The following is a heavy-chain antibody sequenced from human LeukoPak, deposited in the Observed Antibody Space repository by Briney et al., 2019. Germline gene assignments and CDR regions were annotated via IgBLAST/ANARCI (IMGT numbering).Heavy chain of an antibody. CDR2: IRYDGTNK. CDR1: GFAFSNYA. Sequence: GGSLRLSCITSGFAFSNYAMNWVRQAPGKGLEWVAFIRYDGTNKYYGDSVKGRFTISRDNSKNTLNLQMNSLRAEDTAVYYCVLYATAYYNGMDVWGQGTTVTVSS. J-gene: IGHJ6*02. V-gene: IGHV3-30*02. D-gene: IGHD3-16*01. CDR3: VLYATAYYNGMDV.